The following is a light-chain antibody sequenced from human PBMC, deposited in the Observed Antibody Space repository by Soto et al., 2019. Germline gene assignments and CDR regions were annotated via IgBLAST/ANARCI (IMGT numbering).Light chain of an antibody. Sequence: QSVLTQPASVSGSPGQSITLSCTGTSSDVGYYNYVSWYQQHPGKAPKLMIYDVSNRPSGVSNRFSGSKSGNTASLTISGLQAEDEADYYCSSYTSGSTRVFGGGTKLTVL. CDR1: SSDVGYYNY. V-gene: IGLV2-14*01. J-gene: IGLJ2*01. CDR2: DVS. CDR3: SSYTSGSTRV.